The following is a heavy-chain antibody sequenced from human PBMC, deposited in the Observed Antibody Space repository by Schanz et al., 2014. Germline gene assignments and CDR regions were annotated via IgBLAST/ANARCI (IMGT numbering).Heavy chain of an antibody. D-gene: IGHD3-22*01. CDR1: GFTFSSHW. V-gene: IGHV3-74*01. CDR3: GGEMKVGVYGGKGDDSLDT. Sequence: EVQLVQSGGGLVQPGGSLRLSCAASGFTFSSHWMHWVRQDPGKGLVWVARINSVGSNTDYADSVTGRFTISRDNAKNTLYLRMNTQRAEYTAVYSCGGEMKVGVYGGKGDDSLDTWGQGTMVTVSS. J-gene: IGHJ3*02. CDR2: INSVGSNT.